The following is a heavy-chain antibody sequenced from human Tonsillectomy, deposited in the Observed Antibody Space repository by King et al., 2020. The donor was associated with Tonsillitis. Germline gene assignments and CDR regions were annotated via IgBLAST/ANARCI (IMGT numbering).Heavy chain of an antibody. CDR1: GGSISSYY. CDR3: ARVADWWYWYFYL. Sequence: VQLQESRPGLVKPSETLSLTCTVSGGSISSYYWSWIRQPPGKGLEWIGYIYYSVSTNYNPSLNSRVTISVDTSKNQFSLKLSSVTAADTAVYYCARVADWWYWYFYLWGRGTLVTVSS. V-gene: IGHV4-59*01. J-gene: IGHJ2*01. CDR2: IYYSVST. D-gene: IGHD2-8*02.